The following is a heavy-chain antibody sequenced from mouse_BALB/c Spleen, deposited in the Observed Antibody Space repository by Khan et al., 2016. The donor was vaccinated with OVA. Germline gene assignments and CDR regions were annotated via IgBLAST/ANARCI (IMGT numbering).Heavy chain of an antibody. CDR2: INPSNDYT. V-gene: IGHV1-4*01. CDR1: GYTFTTYT. J-gene: IGHJ3*01. CDR3: AGSGQVGLRGWFTD. D-gene: IGHD3-1*01. Sequence: QVQLKQSGAELARPGASVKMSCKTSGYTFTTYTLHWVKQRPGRSLEWIGYINPSNDYTNYNQKFKDKSTLTADKSSSTAYMQLSGLTSEDSAVYYCAGSGQVGLRGWFTDWGQGTLVTVSA.